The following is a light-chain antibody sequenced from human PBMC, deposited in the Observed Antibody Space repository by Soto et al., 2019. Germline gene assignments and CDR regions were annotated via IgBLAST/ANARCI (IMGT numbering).Light chain of an antibody. J-gene: IGLJ2*01. V-gene: IGLV1-44*01. CDR1: SSNIGSNT. CDR3: SAWDDSLNGQV. CDR2: SNN. Sequence: QSVLTQPPSASGTPGQRVTISCSGRSSNIGSNTVNWYQQLPGTAPKLLIYSNNQRPSGVPARFSGSKSGTSASLAISGLQSEDEADHYCSAWDDSLNGQVFGGGTKLTVL.